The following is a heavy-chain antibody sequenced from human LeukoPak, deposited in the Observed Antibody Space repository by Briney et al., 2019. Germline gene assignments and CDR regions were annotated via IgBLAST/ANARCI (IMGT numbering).Heavy chain of an antibody. CDR3: ATDAREDLVVVVAATRYYYYGMDV. CDR1: GYTLTELS. V-gene: IGHV1-24*01. CDR2: FDPEDGDT. J-gene: IGHJ6*02. Sequence: ASVKVSCKVSGYTLTELSMHWVRQAPGKGLEWMGGFDPEDGDTIYAQKFQGRVTMTEDTSTDTAYMELSSLRSEDTAVYYCATDAREDLVVVVAATRYYYYGMDVWGQGTTVTVSS. D-gene: IGHD2-15*01.